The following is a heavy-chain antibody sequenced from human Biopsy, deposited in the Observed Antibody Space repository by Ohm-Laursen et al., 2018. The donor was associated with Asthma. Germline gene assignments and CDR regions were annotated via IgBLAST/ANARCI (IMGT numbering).Heavy chain of an antibody. D-gene: IGHD2-2*01. V-gene: IGHV1-69*01. CDR2: INSVFGTT. CDR1: GGTFNAYV. CDR3: ARKAGSCISRTCYSLDF. Sequence: SSVKVSCKSLGGTFNAYVIGWVRQAPGQGLEGMGGINSVFGTTTYPQKFQDRVTITADDSTSTVYMELSSLRSEDTAVYYCARKAGSCISRTCYSLDFWGQGTLVTVSS. J-gene: IGHJ4*02.